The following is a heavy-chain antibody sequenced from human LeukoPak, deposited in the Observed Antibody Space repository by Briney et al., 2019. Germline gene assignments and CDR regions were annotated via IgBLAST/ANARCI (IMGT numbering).Heavy chain of an antibody. CDR3: ARVDAWSGSPEGYYGMDV. D-gene: IGHD3-3*01. CDR1: GGSFSGYY. V-gene: IGHV4-34*01. Sequence: SETLSLTCAVYGGSFSGYYWSWIRQPPGKGLEWIGEINHSGSTNYNPSLESRVTISVDTSKNQFSLKLSSVTAADTAVYYCARVDAWSGSPEGYYGMDVWGQGTTVTVSS. J-gene: IGHJ6*02. CDR2: INHSGST.